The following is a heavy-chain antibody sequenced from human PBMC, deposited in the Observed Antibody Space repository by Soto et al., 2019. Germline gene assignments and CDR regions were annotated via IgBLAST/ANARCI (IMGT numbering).Heavy chain of an antibody. CDR1: GDSISGSQW. CDR2: ISHTGSL. V-gene: IGHV4-4*02. CDR3: ARELPQRQGRNMDV. Sequence: PSETLSLTCAVSGDSISGSQWWSWVRLPPGKGLEWIGEISHTGSLYYNPSLKSRVSMSVDTSKNQFSLNLSSVTAADTAVYYCARELPQRQGRNMDVWGQGTTVTVSS. J-gene: IGHJ6*02. D-gene: IGHD1-1*01.